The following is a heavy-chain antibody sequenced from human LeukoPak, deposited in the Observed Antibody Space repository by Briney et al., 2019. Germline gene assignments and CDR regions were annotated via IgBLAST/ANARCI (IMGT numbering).Heavy chain of an antibody. V-gene: IGHV3-30*04. J-gene: IGHJ4*02. CDR1: GFTFSSYA. Sequence: GGSLRLSCAASGFTFSSYAMHWVRQAPGKGLEWVAVISYDGSNKYYADSVKGRFTISRDNSKNTLYLQMNSLRAEDTAVYYCARDKGPLDTAPDLGYWGQGPLVTVSS. CDR3: ARDKGPLDTAPDLGY. CDR2: ISYDGSNK. D-gene: IGHD5-18*01.